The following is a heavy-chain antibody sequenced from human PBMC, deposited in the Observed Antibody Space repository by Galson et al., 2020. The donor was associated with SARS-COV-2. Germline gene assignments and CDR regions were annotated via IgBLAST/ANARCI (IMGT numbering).Heavy chain of an antibody. Sequence: LSLTCAASEFTFSTYWMSWVRQAPGKGLEWVANIKEDGSEKYYVDSVKGRFTISRDNSKNSLYLQMSSLRAEDTAVYYCARYLPYRSGWYETFDIWGQGTMVTVSS. J-gene: IGHJ3*02. CDR3: ARYLPYRSGWYETFDI. V-gene: IGHV3-7*04. D-gene: IGHD6-19*01. CDR1: EFTFSTYW. CDR2: IKEDGSEK.